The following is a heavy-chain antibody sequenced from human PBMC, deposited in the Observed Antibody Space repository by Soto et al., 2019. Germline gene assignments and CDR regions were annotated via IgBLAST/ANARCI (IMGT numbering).Heavy chain of an antibody. D-gene: IGHD4-4*01. CDR1: GGSISTYH. V-gene: IGHV4-59*12. CDR2: VYYIGNT. Sequence: QVQLQGSGPGLVKPSETLSLRCSVSGGSISTYHWSWIRQPPGKRLEWIGNVYYIGNTNYNPSVKSRVSISVDTSKNEFFLRLSSVTAAATAVYYCARGGATGYLDSWGQGTRVIVSS. CDR3: ARGGATGYLDS. J-gene: IGHJ4*02.